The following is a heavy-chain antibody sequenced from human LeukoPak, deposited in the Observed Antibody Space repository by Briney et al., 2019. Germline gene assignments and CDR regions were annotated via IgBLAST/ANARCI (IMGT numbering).Heavy chain of an antibody. CDR2: IYSSGST. Sequence: SETLSLTCTVFGGSISTYYWSWIRQPPGKGLEWIGYIYSSGSTNYNPSLKSRVTISVDTSKNQFSLKLSSVTAADTAVYYCARSYSSSSAVDYWGQGTLVTVSS. CDR1: GGSISTYY. D-gene: IGHD6-6*01. V-gene: IGHV4-4*09. J-gene: IGHJ4*02. CDR3: ARSYSSSSAVDY.